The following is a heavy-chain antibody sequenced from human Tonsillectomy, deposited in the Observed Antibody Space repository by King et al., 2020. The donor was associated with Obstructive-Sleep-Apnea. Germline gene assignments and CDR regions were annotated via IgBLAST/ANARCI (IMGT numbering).Heavy chain of an antibody. CDR2: IYYSGST. CDR3: ATQDYYGSGSYSWFDP. V-gene: IGHV4-39*07. Sequence: QLQESGPGLVKPSETLSLTCTVSGGSISSSSYYWGWIRQPPGKGLEWIGSIYYSGSTYYNPSLKSRVTISVDTSKNQFSLKLSSVTAADTAVYYCATQDYYGSGSYSWFDPWGQGTLVTVSS. CDR1: GGSISSSSYY. J-gene: IGHJ5*02. D-gene: IGHD3-10*01.